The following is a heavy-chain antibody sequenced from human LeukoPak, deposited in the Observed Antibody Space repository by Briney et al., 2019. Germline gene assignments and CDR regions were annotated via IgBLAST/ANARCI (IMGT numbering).Heavy chain of an antibody. CDR1: GYTFTGYY. Sequence: ASVKVSCKASGYTFTGYYMHWVRQAPGQGLEWMGRINPNSGGTNYAQKFQGRVTMTRDTSISTAYMELSRLRSDDTAVYYCASNPPTATVPYYYYYTDVWGKGTTVTVSS. J-gene: IGHJ6*03. V-gene: IGHV1-2*06. D-gene: IGHD2-21*02. CDR3: ASNPPTATVPYYYYYTDV. CDR2: INPNSGGT.